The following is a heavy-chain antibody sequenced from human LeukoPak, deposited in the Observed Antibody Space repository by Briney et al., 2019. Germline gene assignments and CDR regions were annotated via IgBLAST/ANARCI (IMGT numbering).Heavy chain of an antibody. CDR2: IIPILGIA. D-gene: IGHD1-1*01. V-gene: IGHV1-69*04. J-gene: IGHJ4*02. CDR3: ARERELSWNDVWGY. CDR1: GYTFTRYY. Sequence: SVKVSCKTSGYTFTRYYMQWVRQAPGHGLEWMGRIIPILGIANYAQKFQGRVTITADKSTSTAYMELSSLRSEDTAVYYCARERELSWNDVWGYWGQGTLVTVSS.